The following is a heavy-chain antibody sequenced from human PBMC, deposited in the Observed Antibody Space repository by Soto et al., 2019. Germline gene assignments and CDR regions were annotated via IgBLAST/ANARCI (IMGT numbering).Heavy chain of an antibody. J-gene: IGHJ6*03. CDR2: IYSGGST. CDR3: ARVLYDLWSGSDFYYMDV. D-gene: IGHD3-3*01. Sequence: EVQLVESGGGLVQPGGSLRLSCAASGFTVSSNYMSWVRQAPGKGLEWVSVIYSGGSTYYADSVKGRFTISRHKSKNTLYLQMNSLRAEDTAVYYCARVLYDLWSGSDFYYMDVWGKGSTVTVSS. CDR1: GFTVSSNY. V-gene: IGHV3-53*04.